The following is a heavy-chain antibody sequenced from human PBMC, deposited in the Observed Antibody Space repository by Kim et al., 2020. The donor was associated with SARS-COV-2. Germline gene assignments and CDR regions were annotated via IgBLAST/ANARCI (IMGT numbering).Heavy chain of an antibody. V-gene: IGHV1-18*03. CDR3: ARGGLADVHYYYGMDV. CDR2: ISPYNGKT. Sequence: ASVKVSCRTSGYTFSNYGISWVRQAPGQVFEWMGWISPYNGKTYFAQSFQGRVTLTTDRSTTTASMELRSLRSDDMAVYYCARGGLADVHYYYGMDVWGQGTTVTVS. CDR1: GYTFSNYG. D-gene: IGHD3-16*01. J-gene: IGHJ6*02.